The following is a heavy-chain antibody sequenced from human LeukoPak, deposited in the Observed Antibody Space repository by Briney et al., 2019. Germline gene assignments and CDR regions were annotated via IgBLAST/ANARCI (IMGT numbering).Heavy chain of an antibody. Sequence: GGSLRLSCAASGFTFDDYGMSWVRQAPGKGLEWVSGINWNGGSTGYADSVKGRLTVSRDNAKNSLYLQMNSLRVEDTALYYCARDMDRSEGFDYWGQGTLVTVSS. CDR2: INWNGGST. J-gene: IGHJ4*02. V-gene: IGHV3-20*04. CDR3: ARDMDRSEGFDY. D-gene: IGHD3-10*01. CDR1: GFTFDDYG.